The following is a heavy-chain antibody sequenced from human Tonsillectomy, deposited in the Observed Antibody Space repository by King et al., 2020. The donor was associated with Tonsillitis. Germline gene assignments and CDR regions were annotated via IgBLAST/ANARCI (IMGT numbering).Heavy chain of an antibody. CDR2: ISPSGSIT. CDR1: GFTFSHYA. J-gene: IGHJ5*02. D-gene: IGHD3-3*01. CDR3: AKVPPRSRVPYYDGA. Sequence: VQLVESGGGLVQPGGSLRLSCAASGFTFSHYAMSWVRQAPGQGLECVSTISPSGSITTHADAVKGRFTISRDNSKNTLYLQMDSLRAEDTAVYYCAKVPPRSRVPYYDGAWGQGTLVTVSS. V-gene: IGHV3-23*04.